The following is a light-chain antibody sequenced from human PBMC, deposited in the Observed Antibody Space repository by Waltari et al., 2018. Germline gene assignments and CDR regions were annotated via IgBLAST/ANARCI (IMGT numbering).Light chain of an antibody. CDR3: QSYDSSLSVV. CDR1: SPNIRAGYD. CDR2: GNS. J-gene: IGLJ2*01. V-gene: IGLV1-40*01. Sequence: QSVLTQPPSVSGAPGQRVPISCTGSSPNIRAGYDVHWYQQLPGTAPKLLIYGNSNRPSGVPDRFSGSKSGTSASLAITGLQAEDEADYYCQSYDSSLSVVFGGGTKLTVL.